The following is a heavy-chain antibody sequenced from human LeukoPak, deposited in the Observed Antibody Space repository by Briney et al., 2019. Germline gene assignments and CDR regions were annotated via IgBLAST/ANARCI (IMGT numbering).Heavy chain of an antibody. D-gene: IGHD5-18*01. CDR1: GGSFSGYY. CDR2: INHSGST. J-gene: IGHJ4*02. Sequence: PSETLSLTCAVYGGSFSGYYWSWIRQPPGKGLERIGEINHSGSTNYNPSLKSRVTISVDTSKNQFSLKLSSVTAADTAVYYCARGSSQLWSADWGQGTLVTVSS. CDR3: ARGSSQLWSAD. V-gene: IGHV4-34*01.